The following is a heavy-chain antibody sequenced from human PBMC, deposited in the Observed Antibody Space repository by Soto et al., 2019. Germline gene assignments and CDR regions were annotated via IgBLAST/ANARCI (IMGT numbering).Heavy chain of an antibody. CDR2: IWYDGSNK. CDR3: ARVDDF. D-gene: IGHD3-3*01. V-gene: IGHV3-33*01. J-gene: IGHJ6*02. Sequence: QVQLVESGGGVVQPGRSLRLSCAASGFTFSSYGMHWVRQAPGKGLEWVAGIWYDGSNKYYADSVKGRFTISRDNSKNTLYLQMISLRAEDTAVYYCARVDDFWGQGTTVTVSS. CDR1: GFTFSSYG.